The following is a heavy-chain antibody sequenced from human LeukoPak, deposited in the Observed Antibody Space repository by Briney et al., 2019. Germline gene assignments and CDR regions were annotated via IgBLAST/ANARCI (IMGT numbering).Heavy chain of an antibody. D-gene: IGHD3-22*01. Sequence: GGSLRLSCAASGFTFSHYWMHWVRQAPGKGLEWVSAISGSGGSTYYADSVKGRFTISRDNSKNTLYLQMNSLRAEDTAVYYCAKGRNNYYDSSGYYAWWGQGTLVTVSS. V-gene: IGHV3-23*01. CDR1: GFTFSHYW. CDR3: AKGRNNYYDSSGYYAW. J-gene: IGHJ4*02. CDR2: ISGSGGST.